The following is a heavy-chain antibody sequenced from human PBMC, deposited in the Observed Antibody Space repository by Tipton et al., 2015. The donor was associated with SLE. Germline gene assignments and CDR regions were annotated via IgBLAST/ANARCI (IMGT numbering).Heavy chain of an antibody. D-gene: IGHD6-19*01. CDR2: IYYSGST. J-gene: IGHJ1*01. CDR3: TKRGDSWL. CDR1: GGSISSGSYY. Sequence: TLSLTCTVSGGSISSGSYYWGWIRQPPGKGLGWIGSIYYSGSTYYNPSLKSRVTISADTSRNQFSLRLTSVTAADTAVYYCTKRGDSWLWGQGTLVTVSS. V-gene: IGHV4-39*07.